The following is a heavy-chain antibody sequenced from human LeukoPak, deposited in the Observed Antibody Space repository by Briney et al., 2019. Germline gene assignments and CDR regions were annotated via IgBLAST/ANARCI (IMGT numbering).Heavy chain of an antibody. V-gene: IGHV1-8*01. D-gene: IGHD1-1*01. J-gene: IGHJ4*02. CDR1: GCTFTTYD. CDR2: MNPNSGNT. CDR3: ARVNGPVDY. Sequence: ASVKVSCKTSGCTFTTYDINWVRQAAGQGLEWIGWMNPNSGNTGYAQKFQGRVTMTRSTSISTAYMDLSSLRSDDTAVYYCARVNGPVDYWGQGALVTVSS.